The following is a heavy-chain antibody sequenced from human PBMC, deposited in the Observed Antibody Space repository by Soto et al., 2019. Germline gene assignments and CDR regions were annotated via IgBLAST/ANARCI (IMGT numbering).Heavy chain of an antibody. D-gene: IGHD3-10*01. CDR2: ISTTSSTI. CDR3: AREGFIWFGELIRNYYNYAMDV. Sequence: EVQLVESGGGLVQPGGSLRLSCAVSGFTFSSYNMNWVRQAPGKGLEWVSYISTTSSTIYDADSVKGRFTISRDNAKNSLYLQMNSLRDEDTAVYYCAREGFIWFGELIRNYYNYAMDVWGQGTTVTVSS. CDR1: GFTFSSYN. J-gene: IGHJ6*02. V-gene: IGHV3-48*02.